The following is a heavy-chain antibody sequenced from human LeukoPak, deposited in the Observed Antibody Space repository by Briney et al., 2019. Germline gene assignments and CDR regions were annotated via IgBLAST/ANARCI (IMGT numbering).Heavy chain of an antibody. D-gene: IGHD3-10*01. J-gene: IGHJ4*02. V-gene: IGHV4-34*01. CDR2: INHSGST. CDR1: GGSFSGYY. Sequence: TSETLSLTCAVYGGSFSGYYWSWIRQPPGKGLEWIGEINHSGSTNYNPSLKSRVTISVDTSKNQFSLKLSSVTAADTAVYYCASRGSSPSDYYFDYWGQGTLVTVSS. CDR3: ASRGSSPSDYYFDY.